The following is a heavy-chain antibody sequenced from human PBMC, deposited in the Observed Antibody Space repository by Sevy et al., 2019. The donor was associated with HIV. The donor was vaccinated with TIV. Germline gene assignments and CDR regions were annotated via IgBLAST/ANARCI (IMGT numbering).Heavy chain of an antibody. CDR3: AKDMGQWLVYDAFDI. J-gene: IGHJ3*02. CDR1: GFTFDDYA. V-gene: IGHV3-9*03. CDR2: ISWNSGSI. Sequence: GGSLRLSCAASGFTFDDYAMHWVRQAPGKGLEWVSGISWNSGSIGYADSVKGRFTISRDNAKNSLYLQMNSLRAEDMALYYCAKDMGQWLVYDAFDIWGQGTMVTVSS. D-gene: IGHD6-19*01.